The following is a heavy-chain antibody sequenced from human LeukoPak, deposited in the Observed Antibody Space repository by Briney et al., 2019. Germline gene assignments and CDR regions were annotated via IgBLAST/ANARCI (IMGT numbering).Heavy chain of an antibody. Sequence: SVKVSCKASGGTFSSYTISWVPQAPGQGLEWMGRIIPILGIANYAQKFQGRVTITADKSTSTAYMELSSLRSEDTAVYYCAIHPYYDFWSGYIKLDYWGQGTLVTVSS. J-gene: IGHJ4*02. CDR1: GGTFSSYT. D-gene: IGHD3-3*01. V-gene: IGHV1-69*02. CDR2: IIPILGIA. CDR3: AIHPYYDFWSGYIKLDY.